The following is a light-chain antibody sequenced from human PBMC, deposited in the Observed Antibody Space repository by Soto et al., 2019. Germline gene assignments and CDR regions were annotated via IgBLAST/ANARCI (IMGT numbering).Light chain of an antibody. CDR2: AAS. V-gene: IGKV1-8*01. J-gene: IGKJ4*01. CDR3: QQYYSYPQLT. Sequence: AIRMTQSPSSLSASTGDRVTITCRASQGISSYLAWHQQKPGKAPKLLIYAASTLQSGVPSRFSGSGSGTDFTLTISCLQSEDFATYYCQQYYSYPQLTFGGGTKVEIK. CDR1: QGISSY.